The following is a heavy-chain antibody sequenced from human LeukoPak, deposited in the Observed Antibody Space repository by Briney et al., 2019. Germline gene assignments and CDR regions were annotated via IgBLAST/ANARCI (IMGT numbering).Heavy chain of an antibody. CDR2: TNPNTGGT. CDR3: ASVEMATIGFEH. D-gene: IGHD5-12*01. V-gene: IGHV1-2*02. Sequence: ASVKVSCKASGYSFIGYHMHWVRQAPGQGLEWMGWTNPNTGGTKYAQKFQGRVTMTRDTSISTAYMELSSLRSDDTAVYFCASVEMATIGFEHWGQGTLVTASS. J-gene: IGHJ4*02. CDR1: GYSFIGYH.